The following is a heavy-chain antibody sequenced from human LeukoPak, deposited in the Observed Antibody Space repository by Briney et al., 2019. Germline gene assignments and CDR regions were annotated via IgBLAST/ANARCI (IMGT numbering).Heavy chain of an antibody. D-gene: IGHD2-15*01. J-gene: IGHJ4*02. CDR3: ARGGSKQEY. CDR2: IYYTGST. V-gene: IGHV4-59*01. Sequence: ASETLSLTCTVSVGSISSYYWSWIRQPPGKGLEWIGYIYYTGSTNYNPSLKSRVTISVDTSKNQFSLKLSSVTAADTAAYYCARGGSKQEYWGQGTLVSVSS. CDR1: VGSISSYY.